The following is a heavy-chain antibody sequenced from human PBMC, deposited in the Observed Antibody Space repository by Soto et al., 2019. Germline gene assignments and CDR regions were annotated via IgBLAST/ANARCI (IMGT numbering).Heavy chain of an antibody. J-gene: IGHJ4*02. CDR1: GGTFSSYT. CDR2: IIPIFGTA. Sequence: GASVKVSCKASGGTFSSYTISWVRQAPGQGLEWMGGIIPIFGTANYAQKFQGRVTITADKSTSTAYMELSSLRSEDTAVYYCASIAAAAAFDYWGQGALVTVSS. CDR3: ASIAAAAAFDY. V-gene: IGHV1-69*06. D-gene: IGHD6-13*01.